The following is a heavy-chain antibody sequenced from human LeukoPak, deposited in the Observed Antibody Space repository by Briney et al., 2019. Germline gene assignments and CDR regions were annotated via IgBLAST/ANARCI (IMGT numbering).Heavy chain of an antibody. J-gene: IGHJ4*02. CDR1: GFTFSDYY. CDR2: ISSSGSTI. V-gene: IGHV3-11*01. CDR3: ARETLEMATIDY. Sequence: GGSLRLSCADSGFTFSDYYMSWIRQAPGEGLEWVSYISSSGSTIYYADSGKGRFTISRDNAKNSLYLQMNSLRAEDTAVYYCARETLEMATIDYWGQGTLVTVSS. D-gene: IGHD5-24*01.